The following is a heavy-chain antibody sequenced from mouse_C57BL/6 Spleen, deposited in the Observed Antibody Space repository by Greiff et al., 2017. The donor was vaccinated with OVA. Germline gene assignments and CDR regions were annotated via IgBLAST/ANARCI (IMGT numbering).Heavy chain of an antibody. J-gene: IGHJ1*03. CDR1: GYSITSGYD. CDR2: ISYSGST. Sequence: EVKLLESGPGMVKPSQSLSLTCTVTGYSITSGYDWHWIRHLPGNKLEWMGYISYSGSTNYNPSLKSRISITHDTSKNHFFLKLNSVTTEDTATYYCARGRSFDVWGTGTTVTVSS. V-gene: IGHV3-1*01. CDR3: ARGRSFDV.